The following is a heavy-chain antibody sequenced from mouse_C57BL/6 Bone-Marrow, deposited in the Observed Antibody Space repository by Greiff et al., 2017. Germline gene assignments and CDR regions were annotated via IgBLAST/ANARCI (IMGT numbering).Heavy chain of an antibody. J-gene: IGHJ4*01. CDR2: INPDYGTT. V-gene: IGHV1-39*01. CDR1: GYSFTDYN. Sequence: EVKLLESGPELVKPGASVKISCKASGYSFTDYNMNWVKQSTGQSLEWIGVINPDYGTTSYNQKFKGKATLTVDQSSSTAYMQLNSLTSEDSAVYYSAREVGGSWDYWGQGTSVTVSS. D-gene: IGHD1-1*02. CDR3: AREVGGSWDY.